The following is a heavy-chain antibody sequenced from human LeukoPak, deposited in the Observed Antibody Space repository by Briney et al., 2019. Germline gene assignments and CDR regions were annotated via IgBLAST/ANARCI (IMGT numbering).Heavy chain of an antibody. Sequence: GGSLRLSCAASGFTFSYYAMNWVRQAPGKGLEWVSTLSGSGGNTYYANSVKGRFTISRDNSKNTLYQQMDSLRAEDTAVYYCAKKGYCSDTSCNNGFDYWGQGTLVTVSS. CDR2: LSGSGGNT. CDR3: AKKGYCSDTSCNNGFDY. V-gene: IGHV3-23*01. CDR1: GFTFSYYA. J-gene: IGHJ4*02. D-gene: IGHD2-2*01.